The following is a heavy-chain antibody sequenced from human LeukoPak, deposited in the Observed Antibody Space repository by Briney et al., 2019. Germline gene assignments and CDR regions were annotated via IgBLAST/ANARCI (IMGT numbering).Heavy chain of an antibody. Sequence: GGSLRLSCTASGFTVSGDYMTWVRQAPGEGLEWVSSIFSDDNIYYADSVKGRFTISRDNLKNTLYLQMNSLRDEDSAVYYCAAGGDLDHWGQGTLVTVSS. CDR2: IFSDDNI. CDR1: GFTVSGDY. J-gene: IGHJ4*02. V-gene: IGHV3-66*02. D-gene: IGHD1-26*01. CDR3: AAGGDLDH.